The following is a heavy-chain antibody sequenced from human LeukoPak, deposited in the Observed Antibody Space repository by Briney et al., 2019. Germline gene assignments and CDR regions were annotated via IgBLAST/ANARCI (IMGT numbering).Heavy chain of an antibody. CDR3: ARGPGVPAAISSWFDP. CDR1: GGSISSYY. D-gene: IGHD2-2*01. V-gene: IGHV4-4*07. J-gene: IGHJ5*02. CDR2: IYTSGST. Sequence: SETLSLTCTVSGGSISSYYWSWIRQPAGKGLEWIGRIYTSGSTNYNPSLKSRVTMSVDTSKNQSSLKLSSVTAADTAVYYCARGPGVPAAISSWFDPWGQGTLVTVSS.